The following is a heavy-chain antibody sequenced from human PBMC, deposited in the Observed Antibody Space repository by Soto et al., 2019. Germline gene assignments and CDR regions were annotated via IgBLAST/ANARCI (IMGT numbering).Heavy chain of an antibody. V-gene: IGHV4-30-2*01. CDR1: GGSISSGGYS. Sequence: QRQLQESGSGLVNPSKTLSLTCAVSGGSISSGGYSWSWIRQPPGKGLEWIGYMYHSGSTYYNPSLKSRVTISIDRSKNQFSLKLSSVTAADTAVYYCARVPDYWGQGILVTVSS. D-gene: IGHD2-2*01. CDR3: ARVPDY. CDR2: MYHSGST. J-gene: IGHJ4*02.